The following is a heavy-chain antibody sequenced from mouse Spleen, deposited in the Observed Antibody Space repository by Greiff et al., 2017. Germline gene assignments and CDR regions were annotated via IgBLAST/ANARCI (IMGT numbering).Heavy chain of an antibody. J-gene: IGHJ4*01. CDR2: IDPETGGT. V-gene: IGHV1-15*01. CDR1: GYTFTDYE. Sequence: VQLQQSGAELVRPGASVTLSCKASGYTFTDYEMHWVKQTPVHGLEWIGAIDPETGGTAYNQKFKGKAILTADKSSSTAYMELRSLTSEDSAVYYCTKDGYSYAMDYWGQGTSVTVSS. CDR3: TKDGYSYAMDY. D-gene: IGHD2-3*01.